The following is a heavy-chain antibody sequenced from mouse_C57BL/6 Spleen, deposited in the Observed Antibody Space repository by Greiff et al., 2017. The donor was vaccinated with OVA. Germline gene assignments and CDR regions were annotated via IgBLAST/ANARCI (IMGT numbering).Heavy chain of an antibody. J-gene: IGHJ1*03. CDR2: INPNNGGT. CDR3: ARARITTVPYWYFDV. V-gene: IGHV1-18*01. D-gene: IGHD1-1*01. CDR1: GYTFTDYN. Sequence: EVQLQQSGPELVKPGASVKIPCKASGYTFTDYNMDWVKQSHGKSLEWIGDINPNNGGTIYNQKFKGKATLTVDKSSSTAYMELRRLTSEDTAVYYCARARITTVPYWYFDVWGTGTTVTVSS.